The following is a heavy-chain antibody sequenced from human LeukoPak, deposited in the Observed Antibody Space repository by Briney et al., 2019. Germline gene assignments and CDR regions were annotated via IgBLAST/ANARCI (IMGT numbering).Heavy chain of an antibody. D-gene: IGHD3-22*01. V-gene: IGHV3-23*01. CDR1: RFTFSGYG. Sequence: GGTLRLSCAASRFTFSGYGMSWVRQAPGKGLKWVSAISGSGGSTYYADSVKGRITISRDNSKNTLYLQMNSLRAEDTAVYFCANTYYYDGSGYYYLGWFDPWGQGTLVTVSS. CDR3: ANTYYYDGSGYYYLGWFDP. CDR2: ISGSGGST. J-gene: IGHJ5*02.